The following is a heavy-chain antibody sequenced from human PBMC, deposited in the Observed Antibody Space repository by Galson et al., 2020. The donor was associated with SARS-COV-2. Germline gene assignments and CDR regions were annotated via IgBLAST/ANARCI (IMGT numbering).Heavy chain of an antibody. D-gene: IGHD3-9*01. CDR2: IRSKSDGGTT. Sequence: GGSLLSCAASGFTFSNAWMNWVRQAPGKGLEWVGRIRSKSDGGTTEYAAPVKGRFTISREDSQDTLYLQMNSLKTEDTAVYYCTTFGLWGRGTRVTVSS. V-gene: IGHV3-15*01. J-gene: IGHJ4*02. CDR1: GFTFSNAW. CDR3: TTFGL.